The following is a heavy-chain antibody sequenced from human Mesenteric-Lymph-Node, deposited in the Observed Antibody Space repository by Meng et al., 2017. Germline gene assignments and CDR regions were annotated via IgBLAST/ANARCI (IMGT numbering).Heavy chain of an antibody. CDR3: AREEGTVLTRSLDY. CDR1: GYSISSSNW. J-gene: IGHJ4*02. Sequence: QVQLPETGPGLVKPSDTLSLTCAVSGYSISSSNWWGWIRQPPGKGLEWIGRIYTSGSTNYNPSLKSRITMSVDTSKNQFSLKLSSVTAADTAVYYCAREEGTVLTRSLDYWGQGTLVTVSS. V-gene: IGHV4-28*03. D-gene: IGHD4/OR15-4a*01. CDR2: IYTSGST.